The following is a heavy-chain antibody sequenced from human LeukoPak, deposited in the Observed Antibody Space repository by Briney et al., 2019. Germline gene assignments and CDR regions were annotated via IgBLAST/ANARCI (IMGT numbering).Heavy chain of an antibody. Sequence: PSETLSLTCAVYGGSFSGYYWSWIRQPPGKGLEWIGEINHSGSTNYNPSLKSRVTISVDTSKNQFSLKLSSVTAADTAVYYCARPRIAARRMSWFDPWGQGTLVTVSS. CDR3: ARPRIAARRMSWFDP. J-gene: IGHJ5*02. V-gene: IGHV4-34*01. D-gene: IGHD6-6*01. CDR1: GGSFSGYY. CDR2: INHSGST.